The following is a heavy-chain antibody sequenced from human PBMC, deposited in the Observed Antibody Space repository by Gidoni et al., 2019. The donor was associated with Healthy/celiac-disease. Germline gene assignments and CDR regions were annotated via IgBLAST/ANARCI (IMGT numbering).Heavy chain of an antibody. D-gene: IGHD3-10*01. V-gene: IGHV4-30-4*01. CDR3: ARYGHYYGSETAFDY. J-gene: IGHJ4*02. CDR1: GGSISSGDYY. CDR2: IYYSGST. Sequence: ESGPGLVKPSQTLSLTCTVSGGSISSGDYYWSWIRQPPGKGLEWIGYIYYSGSTYYNPSLKSRVTISVDTSKNQFSLKLSSVTAADTGLYYCARYGHYYGSETAFDYWGQGTLVTVSS.